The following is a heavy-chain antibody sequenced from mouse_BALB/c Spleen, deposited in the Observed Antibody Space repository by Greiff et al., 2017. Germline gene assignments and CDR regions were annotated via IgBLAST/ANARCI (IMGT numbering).Heavy chain of an antibody. D-gene: IGHD3-1*01. V-gene: IGHV4-1*02. J-gene: IGHJ4*01. CDR1: GFDFSRYW. CDR3: AEQLALRGYAMGY. CDR2: INPDSSTI. Sequence: EVQRVESGGGLVQPGGSLKLSCAASGFDFSRYWMSWVRQAPGKGLEWIGEINPDSSTINYTPSLKDKFIISRDNAKNTQYLRMNKVRSEDTALFYCAEQLALRGYAMGYWGKGTSVTVSA.